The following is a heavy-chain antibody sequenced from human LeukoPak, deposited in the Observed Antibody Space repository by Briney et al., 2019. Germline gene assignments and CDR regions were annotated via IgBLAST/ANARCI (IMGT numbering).Heavy chain of an antibody. J-gene: IGHJ4*02. D-gene: IGHD5-18*01. V-gene: IGHV3-74*01. CDR2: INSDGSST. Sequence: SYWXXWVRHAXGKGLVWVSRINSDGSSTSYADSVKGRFTISRDNAKNTLYLQMNSLRAEDTAVYYCARYSYGLYDYWGQGTLVTVSS. CDR3: ARYSYGLYDY. CDR1: SYW.